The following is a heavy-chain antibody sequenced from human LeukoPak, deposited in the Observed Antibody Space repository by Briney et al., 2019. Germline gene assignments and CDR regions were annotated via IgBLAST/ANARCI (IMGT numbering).Heavy chain of an antibody. CDR2: IIPIFGTA. J-gene: IGHJ4*02. CDR3: ARVAGATKTFDY. D-gene: IGHD5-12*01. Sequence: SVKVSCKASGGTFSSYAISWVRQAPGQGLEWMGGIIPIFGTANYAQKFQGRVTITADESTSTAYLELSSLRSEDTAVYYCARVAGATKTFDYWGQGTLVTVSS. V-gene: IGHV1-69*13. CDR1: GGTFSSYA.